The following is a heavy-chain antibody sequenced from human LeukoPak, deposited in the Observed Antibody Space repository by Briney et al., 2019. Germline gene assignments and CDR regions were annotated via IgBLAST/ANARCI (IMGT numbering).Heavy chain of an antibody. CDR2: IKSKTDGGTT. D-gene: IGHD3-22*01. CDR3: TTDQAKFYYDSSLNY. V-gene: IGHV3-15*01. J-gene: IGHJ4*02. CDR1: GFTFSNAW. Sequence: PGGSLRLSCAASGFTFSNAWMSWVRQAPGKGLEWVGRIKSKTDGGTTDYAAPVKGRFTISRDDSKNTLYLQMNSLKTEDTAVYYCTTDQAKFYYDSSLNYWGQGTLVTVSS.